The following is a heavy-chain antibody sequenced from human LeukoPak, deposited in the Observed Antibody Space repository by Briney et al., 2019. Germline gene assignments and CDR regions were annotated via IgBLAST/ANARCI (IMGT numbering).Heavy chain of an antibody. CDR1: GGSISSSSYY. Sequence: SETLSLTCTVSGGSISSSSYYWGWIRQPPGKGLEWIGSIYYSGSTYYNPSLKSRVTISVDTSKNQFSLKLSSVTAADTAVYYCAREKYSSGFSDYWGQGTLVTVSS. V-gene: IGHV4-39*07. J-gene: IGHJ4*02. CDR3: AREKYSSGFSDY. CDR2: IYYSGST. D-gene: IGHD6-19*01.